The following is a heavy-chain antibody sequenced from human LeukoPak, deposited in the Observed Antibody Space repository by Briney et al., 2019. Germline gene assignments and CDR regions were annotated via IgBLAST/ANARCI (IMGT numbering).Heavy chain of an antibody. D-gene: IGHD3-10*01. CDR3: ARGFRDYYGSGRPWRAFDI. CDR1: GGSISSSSYF. CDR2: IYYSGST. Sequence: PSETLSLTCSVSGGSISSSSYFWGWIRQPPGKGLEWIGSIYYSGSTYSNPSLKSRVTISVDTSKSQFSLKLSSVTAADTAVYYCARGFRDYYGSGRPWRAFDIWGQGTMVTVSS. V-gene: IGHV4-39*01. J-gene: IGHJ3*02.